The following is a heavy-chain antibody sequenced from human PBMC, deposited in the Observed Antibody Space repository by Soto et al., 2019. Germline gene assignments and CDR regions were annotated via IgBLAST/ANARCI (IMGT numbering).Heavy chain of an antibody. D-gene: IGHD3-10*01. V-gene: IGHV3-48*02. J-gene: IGHJ6*02. CDR3: ARSVWFGELLPSPYYYYGMDV. CDR1: GFTFSSYS. Sequence: PGGSLRLSCAASGFTFSSYSMNWVRQAPGKGLEWVSYISSSSTIYYADSVKGRFTISRDNAKNSLYLQMNSLRDEDTAVYYCARSVWFGELLPSPYYYYGMDVWGQGTTVTVSS. CDR2: ISSSSTI.